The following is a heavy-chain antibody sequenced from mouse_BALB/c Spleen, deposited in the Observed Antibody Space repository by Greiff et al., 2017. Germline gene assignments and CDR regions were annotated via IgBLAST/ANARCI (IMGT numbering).Heavy chain of an antibody. Sequence: VQVVESGPGLVQPSQSLSITCTVSGFSLTSYGVHWVRQSPGKGLEWLGVIWSGGSTDYNAAFISRLSISKDNSKSQVFFKMNSLQANDTAIYYCATSSTMITPWFAYWGQGTLVTVSA. CDR3: ATSSTMITPWFAY. CDR1: GFSLTSYG. J-gene: IGHJ3*01. CDR2: IWSGGST. V-gene: IGHV2-2*02. D-gene: IGHD2-4*01.